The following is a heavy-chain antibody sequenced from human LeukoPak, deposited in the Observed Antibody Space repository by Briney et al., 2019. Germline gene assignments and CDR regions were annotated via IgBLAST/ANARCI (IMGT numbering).Heavy chain of an antibody. V-gene: IGHV4-30-4*08. CDR1: GGSISSGDYY. Sequence: PSETLSLTCTVSGGSISSGDYYWRWIRQPPGKGLEWIGYIYYSGSTYYNPSLKSRVTISVDTSKNQFSLKLSSVTAADTAVYYCARRHSSGWFYYWGQGTLVTVSS. J-gene: IGHJ4*02. CDR2: IYYSGST. CDR3: ARRHSSGWFYY. D-gene: IGHD6-19*01.